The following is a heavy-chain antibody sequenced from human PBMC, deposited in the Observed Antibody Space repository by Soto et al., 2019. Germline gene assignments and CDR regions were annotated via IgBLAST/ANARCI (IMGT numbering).Heavy chain of an antibody. J-gene: IGHJ3*01. V-gene: IGHV3-21*02. CDR3: ARGIASSSLVTFDV. D-gene: IGHD2-21*01. Sequence: EVQLVESGGGLVKPGGSLRLSCAASGFTFSRHIMHWVRQAPGKGLERIASISSTSTNIYYADSVKGRFIISRDNPKNSLYLQMNSLRAEDMAVYFCARGIASSSLVTFDVWGQGTMVTVSP. CDR1: GFTFSRHI. CDR2: ISSTSTNI.